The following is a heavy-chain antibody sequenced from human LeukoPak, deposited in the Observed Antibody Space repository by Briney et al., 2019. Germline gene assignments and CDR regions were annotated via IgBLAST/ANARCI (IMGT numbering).Heavy chain of an antibody. CDR3: AGVRAYSSSWYSRDYGMDV. V-gene: IGHV4-59*01. Sequence: SETLSLTCTVSGGSISSYYWSWIRQPPGKGLEGIGYIYYSGSTNYNPSLKSRVTISVDTSKNQFSLKLSSVTAADTAVYYCAGVRAYSSSWYSRDYGMDVWGQGTTVTVSS. J-gene: IGHJ6*02. CDR2: IYYSGST. CDR1: GGSISSYY. D-gene: IGHD6-13*01.